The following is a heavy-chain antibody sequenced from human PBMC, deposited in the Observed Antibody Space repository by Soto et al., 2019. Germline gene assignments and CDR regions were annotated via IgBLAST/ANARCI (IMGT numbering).Heavy chain of an antibody. V-gene: IGHV3-73*01. J-gene: IGHJ6*02. CDR3: TGQSRDSSSWYPPGYYYYGMDV. D-gene: IGHD6-13*01. CDR2: IRSKANSYAT. Sequence: HPGGSLRLSCAASGFTFSGSAMHWVRQASGKGLEWVGRIRSKANSYATAYAASVKGRFTISRDDSKNTAYLQMNSLKTEDTAVYYCTGQSRDSSSWYPPGYYYYGMDVWGQGTTVTVSS. CDR1: GFTFSGSA.